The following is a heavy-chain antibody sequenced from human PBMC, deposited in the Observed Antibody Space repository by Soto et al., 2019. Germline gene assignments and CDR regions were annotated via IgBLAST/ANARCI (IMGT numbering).Heavy chain of an antibody. Sequence: GGSLRLSCAASGFTFSSYSMNWVRQAPGKGLEWVSGISGSGRITKYADSVKGRFIISRDNFKNTLFLQMNSLRAEDTAVYYCAKDVHYDIVTGIEYFHHWAQGTLVTVSS. D-gene: IGHD3-9*01. CDR3: AKDVHYDIVTGIEYFHH. CDR1: GFTFSSYS. V-gene: IGHV3-23*01. CDR2: ISGSGRIT. J-gene: IGHJ1*01.